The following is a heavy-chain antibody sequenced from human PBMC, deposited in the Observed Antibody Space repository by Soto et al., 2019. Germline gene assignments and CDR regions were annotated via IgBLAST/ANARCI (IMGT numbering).Heavy chain of an antibody. Sequence: EVQLVESGGGLVQPGGSLRLSCAASGFTFSSYRMNWVRQAPGKGLEWVSYISSSSSTIHYADSVKGRFTISSDNAKNSLYLQMNSLRAEDTAVYYCARPNYYGSGSYDYWGQGTLVTVSS. CDR1: GFTFSSYR. V-gene: IGHV3-48*01. CDR3: ARPNYYGSGSYDY. CDR2: ISSSSSTI. D-gene: IGHD3-10*01. J-gene: IGHJ4*02.